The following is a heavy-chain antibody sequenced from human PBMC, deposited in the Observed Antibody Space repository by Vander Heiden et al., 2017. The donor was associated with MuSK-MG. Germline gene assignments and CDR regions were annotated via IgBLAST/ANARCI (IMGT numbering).Heavy chain of an antibody. Sequence: QVQLQQWGAGLLKPSETLSLTCAVYGGSFSGYYWSWIRQPPGKGLEWIGEINHSGSTNYNPSLKSRVTISVDTSKNQFSLKLSSVTAADTAVYYCARGLLRYLFYMDVWGKGTTVTVSS. V-gene: IGHV4-34*01. CDR1: GGSFSGYY. CDR3: ARGLLRYLFYMDV. D-gene: IGHD3-9*01. CDR2: INHSGST. J-gene: IGHJ6*03.